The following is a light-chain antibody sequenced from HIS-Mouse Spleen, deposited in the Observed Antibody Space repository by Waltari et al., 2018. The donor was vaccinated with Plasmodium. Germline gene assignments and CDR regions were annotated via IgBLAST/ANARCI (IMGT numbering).Light chain of an antibody. CDR1: QSISSY. J-gene: IGKJ1*01. CDR2: AAS. CDR3: QQSYSTWT. Sequence: DIQMTQSPSSLSASVGDRVTITCRASQSISSYLNWYQQKPGKAPKLLIYAASSLQSGVPSRFSGIGSGTDFTLSISSLQPEEFATYYCQQSYSTWTFGQGTKVEIK. V-gene: IGKV1-39*01.